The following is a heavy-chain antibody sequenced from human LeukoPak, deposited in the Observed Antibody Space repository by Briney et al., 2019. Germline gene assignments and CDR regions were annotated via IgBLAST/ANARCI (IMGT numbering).Heavy chain of an antibody. CDR2: IKQDGSEK. D-gene: IGHD5-12*01. J-gene: IGHJ4*02. CDR3: AATIVDIVATDNA. CDR1: GFTFSSYW. V-gene: IGHV3-7*01. Sequence: PGGSPRLSCAASGFTFSSYWMSWVRQAPGKGLEWVANIKQDGSEKYYVDSVKGRFTISRDNAKNSLYLQMNSLRAEDTAVYYCAATIVDIVATDNAWGQGTLVTVSS.